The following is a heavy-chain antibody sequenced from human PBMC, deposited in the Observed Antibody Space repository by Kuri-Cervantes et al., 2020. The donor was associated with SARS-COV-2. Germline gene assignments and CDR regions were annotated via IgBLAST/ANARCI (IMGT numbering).Heavy chain of an antibody. Sequence: ASVKVSCKASGYTFTGYYMHWVRQAPGQGLEWMGWINPNSGGTNYAQKFQGWVTMTRDTSISTVYMELSRLRSDDTAVYYCAGSXPFRRLVVXSQGGAFDIWGRGTMVTVSS. J-gene: IGHJ3*02. CDR3: AGSXPFRRLVVXSQGGAFDI. CDR2: INPNSGGT. V-gene: IGHV1-2*04. D-gene: IGHD3-22*01. CDR1: GYTFTGYY.